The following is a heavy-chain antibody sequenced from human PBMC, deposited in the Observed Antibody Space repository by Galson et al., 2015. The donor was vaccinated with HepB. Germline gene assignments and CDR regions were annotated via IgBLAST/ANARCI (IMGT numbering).Heavy chain of an antibody. CDR2: MSLDGWNN. D-gene: IGHD3-10*02. V-gene: IGHV3-30*03. J-gene: IGHJ4*02. CDR3: VTDSDKKVYSEDYFQF. Sequence: SLRLSCAASGFTFSDYAMHWVRQAPGKGLEWVAVMSLDGWNNKYAASVKGRFTVSRDNSKYILYLQLTGLRVEDTAVYYCVTDSDKKVYSEDYFQFWGQGTLVTVAS. CDR1: GFTFSDYA.